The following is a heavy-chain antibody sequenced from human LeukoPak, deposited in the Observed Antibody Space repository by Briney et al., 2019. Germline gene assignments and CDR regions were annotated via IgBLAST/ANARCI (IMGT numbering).Heavy chain of an antibody. J-gene: IGHJ3*02. CDR2: ISGSGSTA. D-gene: IGHD2-15*01. CDR1: GFTFSSYA. V-gene: IGHV3-23*01. CDR3: ARPRLEYCSGGSCFDAFDI. Sequence: GPLRLSCAASGFTFSSYAMNWVRQAPGKGLEWVSAISGSGSTAYYADSVKGRFTISRDNSKNTLFLQMNSLTAEDTAIYSCARPRLEYCSGGSCFDAFDIWGQGTMVTVSS.